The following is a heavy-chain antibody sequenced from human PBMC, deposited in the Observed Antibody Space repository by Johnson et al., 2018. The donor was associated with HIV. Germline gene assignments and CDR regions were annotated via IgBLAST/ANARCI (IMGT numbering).Heavy chain of an antibody. CDR2: ISCSGGST. V-gene: IGHV3-23*04. D-gene: IGHD6-13*01. J-gene: IGHJ3*02. CDR1: GFTVSSNY. CDR3: AKAGGIAAAGAFDI. Sequence: VQLVESVGGLVQPGGSLRLSCAASGFTVSSNYMSWVRQAPGKGLEWVSAISCSGGSTYYADSVKGRFTISRDNSKNTLYLQMNSLRAEDTAVYYCAKAGGIAAAGAFDIWGQGTMVTVSS.